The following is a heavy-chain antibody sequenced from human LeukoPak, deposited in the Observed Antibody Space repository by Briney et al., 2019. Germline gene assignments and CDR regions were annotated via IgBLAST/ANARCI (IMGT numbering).Heavy chain of an antibody. V-gene: IGHV4-59*12. CDR3: ARAGIAAARDAFDI. J-gene: IGHJ3*02. CDR1: GGSISSYY. CDR2: FYYGRST. Sequence: SETLSLTCTVSGGSISSYYWSWIRQPPGKGLEWVGYFYYGRSTNYNPSLKSRVTISVDTSKNQFSLKLSSVTAADTAVYYCARAGIAAARDAFDIWGQGTMVTVSS. D-gene: IGHD6-13*01.